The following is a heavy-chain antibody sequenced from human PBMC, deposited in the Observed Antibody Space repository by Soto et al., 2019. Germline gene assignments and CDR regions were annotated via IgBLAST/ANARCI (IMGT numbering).Heavy chain of an antibody. Sequence: QLQLQESGPGLMKPSETLSLTCTVSGGSISSSSYYWGWIRQPPGKGLEWIGSIYYSESTHYNPSLKSRLTTSVDTSKNQFSLKLSSVTAADTAVYYCARRNPGLSAFDIWGQGTMVTVSS. CDR2: IYYSEST. V-gene: IGHV4-39*01. CDR1: GGSISSSSYY. J-gene: IGHJ3*02. CDR3: ARRNPGLSAFDI.